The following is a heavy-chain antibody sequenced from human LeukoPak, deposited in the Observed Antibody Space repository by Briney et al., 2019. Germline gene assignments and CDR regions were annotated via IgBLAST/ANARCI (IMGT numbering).Heavy chain of an antibody. CDR3: ARELTTQSFDY. V-gene: IGHV3-21*01. CDR2: ITTRGDDV. D-gene: IGHD4-11*01. Sequence: PGGSLRLSCAASGFTFSSYSMNWVRQAPGKGLEWVSSITTRGDDVYYADSMKGRFTISRDNAKNSLYLQMNSLRVEDTAVHYCARELTTQSFDYWGQGTLVTVSS. CDR1: GFTFSSYS. J-gene: IGHJ4*02.